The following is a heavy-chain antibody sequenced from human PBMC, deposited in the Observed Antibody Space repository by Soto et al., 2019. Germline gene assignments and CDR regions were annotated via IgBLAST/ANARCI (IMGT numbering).Heavy chain of an antibody. CDR3: ARGGSRCFDY. V-gene: IGHV3-74*01. CDR2: ITSDGGTT. CDR1: GFTFTNYW. Sequence: EVQLVESGGGLVQPGGSLRLSCAASGFTFTNYWMHWVRQAPGKGLVWVSRITSDGGTTSHADSVKGRFTISRDNAKNTVYLQMNILRPDDTPVYYCARGGSRCFDYWGQGILVTVSS. D-gene: IGHD3-16*01. J-gene: IGHJ4*02.